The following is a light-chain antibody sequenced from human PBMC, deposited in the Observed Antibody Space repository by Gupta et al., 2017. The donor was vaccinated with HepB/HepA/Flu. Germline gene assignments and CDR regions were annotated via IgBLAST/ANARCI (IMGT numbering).Light chain of an antibody. CDR2: EVN. J-gene: IGLJ1*01. Sequence: SALTQPPSASGSPGQSVTISCTGTSSDVGAYNFVSWYQQHPGKAPKLMIYEVNKRPSGVPDRFSGSQSGNTASLTVSGRQAEDEADYYCISYAGRNVAFGTGTTVTVL. V-gene: IGLV2-8*01. CDR1: SSDVGAYNF. CDR3: ISYAGRNVA.